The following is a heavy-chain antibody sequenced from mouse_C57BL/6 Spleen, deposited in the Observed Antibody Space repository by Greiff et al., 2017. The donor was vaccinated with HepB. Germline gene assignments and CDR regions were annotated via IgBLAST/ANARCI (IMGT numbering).Heavy chain of an antibody. V-gene: IGHV1-15*01. D-gene: IGHD1-3*01. CDR2: INPETGGT. CDR1: GYTFTDYE. J-gene: IGHJ2*01. CDR3: TVVAPFDY. Sequence: VQLQQSGAELVRPGASVTLSCKASGYTFTDYEMHWVKQTPVHGLEWIGAINPETGGTAYNQKFKGKAILTADKSSSTAYMELRILTSEDSAVYYCTVVAPFDYWGQGTTLTVSS.